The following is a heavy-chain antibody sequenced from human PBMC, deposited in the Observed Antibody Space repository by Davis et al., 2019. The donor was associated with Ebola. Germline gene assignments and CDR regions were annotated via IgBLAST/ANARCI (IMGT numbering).Heavy chain of an antibody. D-gene: IGHD3-16*01. J-gene: IGHJ4*02. CDR1: GFTFNNAW. CDR3: TKVHWGRFDY. CDR2: IQSKTDGETT. V-gene: IGHV3-15*01. Sequence: GESLKISCVASGFTFNNAWMSWVRQAPGKGLEWVGRIQSKTDGETTDYAAPVRGRITISRDDSKNTWYLQMNSLKTEETAVYYCTKVHWGRFDYWGQGTLVTVSS.